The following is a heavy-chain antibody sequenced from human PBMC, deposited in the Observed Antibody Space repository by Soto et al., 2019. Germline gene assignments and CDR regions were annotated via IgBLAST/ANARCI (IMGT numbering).Heavy chain of an antibody. D-gene: IGHD3-16*01. CDR2: INHSGST. CDR1: GGSFSGYY. Sequence: QVQLQQWGAGLLKPSETLTLTCAVYGGSFSGYYWSWIRQPPGKGLEWIGEINHSGSTNYNPSLKSRATIPVDTPKNHSPLRRSSVTPADRAVYYWGRGRGRSRRINYLDYGGKEPLVTVPP. V-gene: IGHV4-34*01. J-gene: IGHJ4*02. CDR3: GRGRGRSRRINYLDY.